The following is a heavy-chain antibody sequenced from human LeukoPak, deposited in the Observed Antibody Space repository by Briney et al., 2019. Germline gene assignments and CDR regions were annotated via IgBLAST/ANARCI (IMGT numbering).Heavy chain of an antibody. V-gene: IGHV4-34*01. CDR3: ARGKFDSSGYYPYYFDY. J-gene: IGHJ4*02. D-gene: IGHD3-22*01. CDR1: GGSFSGYY. Sequence: SETLSLTCTVYGGSFSGYYWSWIRQPPGKGLEWIGEINHSGSTNYNPSLKSRATISVDTSKNQFSLKLSSVTAADTAVYYCARGKFDSSGYYPYYFDYWGQGTLVTVSS. CDR2: INHSGST.